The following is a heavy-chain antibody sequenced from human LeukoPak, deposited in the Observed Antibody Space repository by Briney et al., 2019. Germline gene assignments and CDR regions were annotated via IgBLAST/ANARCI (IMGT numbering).Heavy chain of an antibody. Sequence: SETLSLTCTVSGGSISSYYWSWIRQPPGKGLEWIGYIYYSGSTNYNPSLKSRVTISVDTSKNQFSLKLSSVTAADTAVYYCARDTAAASDAFDIWGQGTMVTVSS. CDR2: IYYSGST. CDR1: GGSISSYY. V-gene: IGHV4-59*01. J-gene: IGHJ3*02. D-gene: IGHD6-13*01. CDR3: ARDTAAASDAFDI.